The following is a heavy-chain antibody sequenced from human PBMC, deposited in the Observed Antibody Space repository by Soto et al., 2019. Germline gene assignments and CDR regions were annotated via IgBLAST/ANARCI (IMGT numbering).Heavy chain of an antibody. CDR2: IDPSDSYT. D-gene: IGHD3-10*01. Sequence: GESLKISCNGSGYSCTSYWISWVRQMPGKGLEWMGRIDPSDSYTNYSPSFQGHVTISADKSISTAYLQWGSLKASDTAMYYCASRFGSIWFGESTMDVWGQGTTVTVSS. CDR1: GYSCTSYW. V-gene: IGHV5-10-1*01. J-gene: IGHJ6*02. CDR3: ASRFGSIWFGESTMDV.